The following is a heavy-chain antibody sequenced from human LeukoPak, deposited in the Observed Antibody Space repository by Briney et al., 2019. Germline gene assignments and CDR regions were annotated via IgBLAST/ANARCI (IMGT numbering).Heavy chain of an antibody. Sequence: GGSLRLSCAASGFTFNAYAIHWVRQAPGKGLEWVAFIRKDGNDENYADSVKGRFTISRDNSKNTLYLQMNSLQTEDTAVYYCAKDRGDYPPYFDYWGQGTLVTVSS. J-gene: IGHJ4*02. CDR1: GFTFNAYA. CDR2: IRKDGNDE. CDR3: AKDRGDYPPYFDY. V-gene: IGHV3-30*02. D-gene: IGHD2-21*02.